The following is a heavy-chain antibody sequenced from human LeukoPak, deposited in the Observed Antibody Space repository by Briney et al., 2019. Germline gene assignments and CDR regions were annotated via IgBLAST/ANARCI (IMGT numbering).Heavy chain of an antibody. V-gene: IGHV4-34*01. CDR1: GGSFSGYY. J-gene: IGHJ5*01. Sequence: PSETLSLTCAVYGGSFSGYYWSWIRQPPGKGLEWIGEINHSGSTNYNPSLKRRVTLSLDTSKNQFSLKLSSVTAADTAVYYCARGIWFGELTFGSWGQGTLVTVSS. CDR2: INHSGST. CDR3: ARGIWFGELTFGS. D-gene: IGHD3-10*01.